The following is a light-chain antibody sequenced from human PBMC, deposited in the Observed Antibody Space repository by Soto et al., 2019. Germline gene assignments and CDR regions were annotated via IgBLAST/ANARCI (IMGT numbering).Light chain of an antibody. Sequence: ETTLTQSPDTLSLSPGEGATLSCRASQIIGSAYLAWYQQKPGQAPRLLIFGASTRATGTPHRFSGSGSGTYFTLNISALESEDVAVYYCQHYGRSPSFGQGTKLEIK. V-gene: IGKV3-20*01. CDR3: QHYGRSPS. CDR1: QIIGSAY. CDR2: GAS. J-gene: IGKJ1*01.